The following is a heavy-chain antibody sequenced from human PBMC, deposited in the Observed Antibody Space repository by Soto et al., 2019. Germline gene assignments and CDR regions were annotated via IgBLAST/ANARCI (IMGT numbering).Heavy chain of an antibody. D-gene: IGHD3-22*01. Sequence: GESLKISCKGSGYSFTSYWIGWVRQMPGKGLEWMGIIYPGDSDTRYSPSFQGQVTISADKSISTAYLQWSSLKASDTAMYYCARLAGYYDSSGYLPLDYGMDVWGQGTTVTSP. CDR2: IYPGDSDT. J-gene: IGHJ6*02. V-gene: IGHV5-51*01. CDR1: GYSFTSYW. CDR3: ARLAGYYDSSGYLPLDYGMDV.